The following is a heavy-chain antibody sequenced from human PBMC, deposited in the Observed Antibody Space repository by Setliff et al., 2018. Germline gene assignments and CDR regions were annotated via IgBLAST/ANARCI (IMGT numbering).Heavy chain of an antibody. V-gene: IGHV3-21*06. CDR1: GFAFSSYN. Sequence: GGSLRLSCAASGFAFSSYNMNWVRQAPGKGLEWVASIDYSGTYKFYADPVKGRFSISRDGAQSSLFLRMNSLRAEDLGIYYCARDRTHASFGGPGTLVTVSS. CDR3: ARDRTHASF. J-gene: IGHJ4*02. CDR2: IDYSGTYK. D-gene: IGHD3-3*01.